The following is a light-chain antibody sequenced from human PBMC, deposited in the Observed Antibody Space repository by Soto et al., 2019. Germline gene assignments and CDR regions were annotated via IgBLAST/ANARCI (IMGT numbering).Light chain of an antibody. CDR3: QQTNSFPWT. CDR2: DAS. Sequence: DIQMTQSPSSVSASVGDRVTITCRASQDINGWLAWYQQKPGKAPDLLIYDASNLQSGVPSRFSGSGSGTDFNLTISSLQPEDFATYYCQQTNSFPWTFGQGTKVEIE. CDR1: QDINGW. J-gene: IGKJ1*01. V-gene: IGKV1-12*01.